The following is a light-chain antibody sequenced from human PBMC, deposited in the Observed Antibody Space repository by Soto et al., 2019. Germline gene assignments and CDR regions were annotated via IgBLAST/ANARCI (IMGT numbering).Light chain of an antibody. V-gene: IGKV1-39*01. J-gene: IGKJ2*01. Sequence: DIQMTQSPSSLSASVGDRVTITCRASQSFSTYLNWYQQKPGKAPKLLIYAASSLQSGVPLRFSGSRSGTDFTLTISSLQPEDFATYYCQQSYGPPYTFGQGTKLEIK. CDR1: QSFSTY. CDR2: AAS. CDR3: QQSYGPPYT.